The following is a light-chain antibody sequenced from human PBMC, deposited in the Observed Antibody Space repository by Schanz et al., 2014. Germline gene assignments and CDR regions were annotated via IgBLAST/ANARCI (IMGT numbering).Light chain of an antibody. Sequence: QSVLTQPASVSGSPGQSITISCTGTSSDVGSYNLVSWYQQHPGKAPKLMIYEGSKRPSGVSNRFSGSKSGNTASLTISGLQAEDEADYYCSSYTSSTTLYVFGTGTKLTVL. CDR2: EGS. CDR3: SSYTSSTTLYV. V-gene: IGLV2-14*02. J-gene: IGLJ1*01. CDR1: SSDVGSYNL.